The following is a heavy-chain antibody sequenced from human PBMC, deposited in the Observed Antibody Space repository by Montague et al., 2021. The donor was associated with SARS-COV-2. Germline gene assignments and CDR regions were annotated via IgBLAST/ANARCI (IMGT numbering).Heavy chain of an antibody. CDR1: GFSFSSYE. Sequence: SLRLSCAASGFSFSSYEMNWVRQAPGKGLEWVSYISSCGSTIYYADSVKGRFTISRDNAKDSLYLQMNSLRAEDTAVYYCARVFATVGAMDRNDYWGQGTLVTVSS. J-gene: IGHJ4*02. CDR2: ISSCGSTI. CDR3: ARVFATVGAMDRNDY. V-gene: IGHV3-48*03. D-gene: IGHD1-26*01.